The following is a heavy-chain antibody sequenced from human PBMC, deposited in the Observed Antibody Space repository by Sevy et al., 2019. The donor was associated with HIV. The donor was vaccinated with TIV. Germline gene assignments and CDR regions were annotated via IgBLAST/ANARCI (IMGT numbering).Heavy chain of an antibody. V-gene: IGHV3-23*01. J-gene: IGHJ4*02. CDR2: ISGSGGYT. Sequence: GGSLRLSCAASGVIFNSHAMSWVRQAPGKGLEWVSTISGSGGYTYYSDSVKGRFSISRVNSKNTVYLQMNSLRAEDTAVYYCTNRGIVIITGFDYWGQGTLVTVSS. CDR3: TNRGIVIITGFDY. D-gene: IGHD1-20*01. CDR1: GVIFNSHA.